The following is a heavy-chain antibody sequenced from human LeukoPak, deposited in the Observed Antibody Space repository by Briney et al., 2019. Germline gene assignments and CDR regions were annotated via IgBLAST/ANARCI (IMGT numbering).Heavy chain of an antibody. CDR1: GYTFTGYY. D-gene: IGHD1-26*01. CDR3: ARDAGDAGSYFSFDY. V-gene: IGHV1-2*02. CDR2: INPNSGGA. J-gene: IGHJ4*02. Sequence: ASVKVSCKASGYTFTGYYMHWVRQAPGQGLEWMGWINPNSGGANYAQKFQGRVTMTRDTSISTAYMELSRLRSDDTAVYYCARDAGDAGSYFSFDYWGQGTLVTVPS.